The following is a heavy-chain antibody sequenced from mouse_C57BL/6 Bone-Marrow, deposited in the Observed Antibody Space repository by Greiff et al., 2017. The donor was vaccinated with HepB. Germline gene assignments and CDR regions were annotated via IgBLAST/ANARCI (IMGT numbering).Heavy chain of an antibody. Sequence: EVQLVESGGGLVKPGGSLKLSCAASGFTFSDYGMHWVRQAPEKGLEWVAYISSGSSTIYYADTVKGRFTISRDNAKNTLFQQMTSLRSEDTAMYYCARRGGSLYYYAMDYWGQGTSVTVSS. CDR2: ISSGSSTI. D-gene: IGHD1-1*01. CDR1: GFTFSDYG. V-gene: IGHV5-17*01. J-gene: IGHJ4*01. CDR3: ARRGGSLYYYAMDY.